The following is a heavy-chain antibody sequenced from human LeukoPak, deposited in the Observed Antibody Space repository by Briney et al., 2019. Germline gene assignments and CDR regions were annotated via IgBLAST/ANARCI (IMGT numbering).Heavy chain of an antibody. Sequence: GGSLRLSCAASGFTFSSFWMNWVRQAPGKGLEWVANIKQDGSEKYYLDSVKGRFTISRDNAKSSLFLQMNSLRVEDTAVYYCAREAGSGTYRGKYYYYYMDVWGKGTTVTVSS. CDR2: IKQDGSEK. D-gene: IGHD3-10*01. CDR3: AREAGSGTYRGKYYYYYMDV. J-gene: IGHJ6*03. V-gene: IGHV3-7*01. CDR1: GFTFSSFW.